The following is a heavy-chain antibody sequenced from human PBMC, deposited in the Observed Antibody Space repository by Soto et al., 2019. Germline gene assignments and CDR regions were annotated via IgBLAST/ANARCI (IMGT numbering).Heavy chain of an antibody. D-gene: IGHD6-6*01. CDR2: ISYDGSNK. CDR3: AKDFVEYSSSSADYYYYYMDV. V-gene: IGHV3-30*18. J-gene: IGHJ6*03. CDR1: GFTFSSYG. Sequence: GGSLRLSCAASGFTFSSYGMHWVRQAPGKGLEWVAVISYDGSNKYYADSVKGRFTISRDNSKNTPYLQMNSLRAEDTAVYYCAKDFVEYSSSSADYYYYYMDVWGKGTTVTVSS.